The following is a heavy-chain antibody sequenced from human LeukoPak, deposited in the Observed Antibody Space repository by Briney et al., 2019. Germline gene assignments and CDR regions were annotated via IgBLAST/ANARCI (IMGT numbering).Heavy chain of an antibody. J-gene: IGHJ6*02. D-gene: IGHD3-16*01. CDR3: ARFGVDYDMDV. Sequence: SETLALTCTVSGGSISGHYWTWVRQPPGEGLEWIGQIHYSGKADYNPSLRSRITISVDTSKNQMSLKVTSVTAADTAVYYCARFGVDYDMDVWGQGTTVTVS. V-gene: IGHV4-59*11. CDR1: GGSISGHY. CDR2: IHYSGKA.